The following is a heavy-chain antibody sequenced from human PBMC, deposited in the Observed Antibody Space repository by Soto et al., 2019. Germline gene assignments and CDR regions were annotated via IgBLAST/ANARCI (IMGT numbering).Heavy chain of an antibody. V-gene: IGHV4-30-4*01. Sequence: QVQLQESGPGLVKPSQTLSLTCTVSGGSISSGDYYWRWLRQPPGKGLEWIGYIYYSGSTYYNPSLKSRVTISGDTSKNQFSLKLSSVTAADTAVYYCARGRRYSTYYYYGMDVWGQGTTVTVSS. CDR1: GGSISSGDYY. J-gene: IGHJ6*02. D-gene: IGHD6-13*01. CDR3: ARGRRYSTYYYYGMDV. CDR2: IYYSGST.